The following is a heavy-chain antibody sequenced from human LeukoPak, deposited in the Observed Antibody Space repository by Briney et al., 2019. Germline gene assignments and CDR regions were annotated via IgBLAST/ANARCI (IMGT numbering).Heavy chain of an antibody. CDR1: GGSISSSSYY. V-gene: IGHV4-39*01. Sequence: SETLSLTCTVSGGSISSSSYYWGWIRQPPGKGLEWIGSIYYSGSTYYNPSLKSRVTISVDTSKNQFSLKLSSVTAADTAVYYCAGHEVVPAARYYYYGMDVWGQGTTVTVSS. CDR2: IYYSGST. D-gene: IGHD2-2*01. J-gene: IGHJ6*02. CDR3: AGHEVVPAARYYYYGMDV.